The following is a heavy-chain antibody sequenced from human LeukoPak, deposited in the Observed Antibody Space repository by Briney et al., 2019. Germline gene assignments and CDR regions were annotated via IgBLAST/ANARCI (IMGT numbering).Heavy chain of an antibody. CDR2: ISAYNGNT. V-gene: IGHV1-18*01. D-gene: IGHD3-3*01. Sequence: GALVKVSCKASGYTFTSYGISWVRQAPGQGLEWMGWISAYNGNTNYAQKLQGRVTMTTDTSTSTAYMELWSLRSDDTAVYYCARDSWSGYYDFWSGYYKAYYGMDVWGQGTTVTVSS. CDR1: GYTFTSYG. CDR3: ARDSWSGYYDFWSGYYKAYYGMDV. J-gene: IGHJ6*02.